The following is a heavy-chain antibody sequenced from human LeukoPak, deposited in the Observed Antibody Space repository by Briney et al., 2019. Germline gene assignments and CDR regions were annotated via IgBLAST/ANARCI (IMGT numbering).Heavy chain of an antibody. CDR2: IKQDGSEK. Sequence: PGGSLRLSCAASGFTFSSSWMSWVRQAPGKGLEWVANIKQDGSEKYYVDSVKGRLTISRDNAKNSLYLQMNSLRAEDTAVYYCARGVGGADYWGQGTLVTVSS. CDR3: ARGVGGADY. V-gene: IGHV3-7*01. CDR1: GFTFSSSW. J-gene: IGHJ4*02. D-gene: IGHD2-21*01.